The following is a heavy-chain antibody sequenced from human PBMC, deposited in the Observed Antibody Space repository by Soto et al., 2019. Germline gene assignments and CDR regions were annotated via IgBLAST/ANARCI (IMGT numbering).Heavy chain of an antibody. CDR1: GGSISSYY. CDR2: IYYSGST. D-gene: IGHD2-2*01. V-gene: IGHV4-59*08. J-gene: IGHJ4*02. CDR3: ARHGLPATAHFDY. Sequence: QVQLQESGPRLVKPSEPLSLTCIVSGGSISSYYWSCFRQPPGKGLEWIGYIYYSGSTNYNPSLKSRVTISVDTSKNQYPLKQSSENAADSALYYGARHGLPATAHFDYWGQGTLVTVSS.